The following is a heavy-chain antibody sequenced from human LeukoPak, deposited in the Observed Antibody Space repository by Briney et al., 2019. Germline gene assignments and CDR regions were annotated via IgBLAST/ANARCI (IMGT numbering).Heavy chain of an antibody. CDR3: ARGVPATADPVYYYYYYMDV. CDR2: IIPIFGTA. J-gene: IGHJ6*03. CDR1: GGTFSSYA. D-gene: IGHD2-2*01. V-gene: IGHV1-69*05. Sequence: GASVKVSCKASGGTFSSYAISWVRQAPGQGLEWMGGIIPIFGTATYAQKFQGRVTITTDESTSTAYMELSSLRSEDTAVYYCARGVPATADPVYYYYYYMDVWGKGTTVTVSS.